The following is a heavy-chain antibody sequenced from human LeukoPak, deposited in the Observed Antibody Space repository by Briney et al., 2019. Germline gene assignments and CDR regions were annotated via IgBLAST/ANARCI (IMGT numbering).Heavy chain of an antibody. D-gene: IGHD4-23*01. Sequence: SVKVSCKASGYTFTSYGISWVRQAPGQGLEWMGWIIPIFGIANCAQKFQGRVTITADKSTSTAYMGLSSLRSEDTAVYYCARGDTVVTPNYFDYWGQGTLVTVSS. CDR2: IIPIFGIA. CDR1: GYTFTSYG. V-gene: IGHV1-69*10. J-gene: IGHJ4*02. CDR3: ARGDTVVTPNYFDY.